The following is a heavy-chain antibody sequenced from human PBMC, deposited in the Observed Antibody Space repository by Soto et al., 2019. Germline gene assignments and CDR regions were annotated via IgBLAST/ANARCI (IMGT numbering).Heavy chain of an antibody. V-gene: IGHV1-69*13. CDR1: GGTFSSYA. D-gene: IGHD1-26*01. J-gene: IGHJ4*02. CDR2: IIPIFGTA. CDR3: ARGKEGSSYYFRHDC. Sequence: GASVKVSCKASGGTFSSYAISWVRQAPGQGLEWMGGIIPIFGTANYAQKFQGRVTITADESTSTAYMELSSLRSEDTAVYYCARGKEGSSYYFRHDCWGRGTLVTVSS.